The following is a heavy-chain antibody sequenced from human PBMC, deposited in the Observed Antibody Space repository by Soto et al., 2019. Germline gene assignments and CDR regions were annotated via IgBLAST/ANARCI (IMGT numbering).Heavy chain of an antibody. D-gene: IGHD3-10*01. CDR1: GYTFTSYD. CDR2: MNPNSGNT. J-gene: IGHJ6*02. V-gene: IGHV1-8*01. Sequence: QVQLVQSGAEVKKPGASVKVSCKASGYTFTSYDINWVRQATGQGLEWMGWMNPNSGNTGYAQKFQGRVTMTRNTSISTAYMELSSLRSEDTAVYYCARRKTYYYGSGSYYTTVTDVWGQGTTVTVSS. CDR3: ARRKTYYYGSGSYYTTVTDV.